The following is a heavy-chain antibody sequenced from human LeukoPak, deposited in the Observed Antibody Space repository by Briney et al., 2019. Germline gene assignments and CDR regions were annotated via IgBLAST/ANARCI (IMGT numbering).Heavy chain of an antibody. CDR3: ARVLDSSGYYYGFDT. Sequence: SETLSLTCAVYGGSFSGYYWSWIRQPPGKGLEWSGEINHSGSTNYNPSLKSRVTISVDTSKNQFSLKLSSVTAADTAVYYCARVLDSSGYYYGFDTWGQGTLVTVSS. V-gene: IGHV4-34*01. J-gene: IGHJ5*02. CDR2: INHSGST. CDR1: GGSFSGYY. D-gene: IGHD3-22*01.